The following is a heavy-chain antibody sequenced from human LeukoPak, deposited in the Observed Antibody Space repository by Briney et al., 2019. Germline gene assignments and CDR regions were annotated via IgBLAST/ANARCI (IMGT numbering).Heavy chain of an antibody. V-gene: IGHV4-34*01. D-gene: IGHD5-18*01. CDR2: IDHSGST. Sequence: SETLSLTCAVYGGSFSGYYWSWIRQPPGKGLEWIGEIDHSGSTNYNPSLKSRVTISVDTSKNQFSLKLSSVTAADTAVYYCARADTAMVTLYFDYWGQGTLVTVSS. CDR1: GGSFSGYY. J-gene: IGHJ4*02. CDR3: ARADTAMVTLYFDY.